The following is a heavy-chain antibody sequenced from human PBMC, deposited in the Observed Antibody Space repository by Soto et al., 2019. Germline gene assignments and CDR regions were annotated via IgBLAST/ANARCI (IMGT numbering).Heavy chain of an antibody. CDR3: ARVRLNCSGGSCYSDAFDI. CDR2: IYYSGST. CDR1: GGSISSGGYY. D-gene: IGHD2-15*01. Sequence: PSETLSLTCTVSGGSISSGGYYWSWIRQHPGKGLEWIGYIYYSGSTYYNPSLKSRVTISVGTSKNQFSLKLSPVTAADTAVYYCARVRLNCSGGSCYSDAFDIWGQGTMVTVSS. J-gene: IGHJ3*02. V-gene: IGHV4-31*03.